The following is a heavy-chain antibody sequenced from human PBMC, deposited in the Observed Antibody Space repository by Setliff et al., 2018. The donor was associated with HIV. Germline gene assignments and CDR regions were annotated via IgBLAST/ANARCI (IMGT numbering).Heavy chain of an antibody. CDR3: AKTQGWHLINY. J-gene: IGHJ4*02. D-gene: IGHD6-19*01. CDR2: IRNDASNT. Sequence: GGSLRLSCEASGFTFSDYGMHWVRQAPGKGLEWVTFIRNDASNTYYADPVKGRFTISRDSSKNTLYLQMDSLRTEDTAVYYCAKTQGWHLINYWGPGTLVTVSS. V-gene: IGHV3-30*02. CDR1: GFTFSDYG.